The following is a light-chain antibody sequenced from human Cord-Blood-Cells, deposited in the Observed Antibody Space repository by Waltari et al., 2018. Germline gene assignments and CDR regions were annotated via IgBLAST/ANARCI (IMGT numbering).Light chain of an antibody. CDR1: QSISSW. CDR3: QQYNSYSWT. V-gene: IGKV1-5*01. Sequence: QMTQSPSTLSASVGDRVTITCRDSQSISSWLAWYQQKPGKAPKLLIYDASSLESGVPSRFSGSGSGTEFTLTISSLQPDDFATYYCQQYNSYSWTFGQGTKVEIK. CDR2: DAS. J-gene: IGKJ1*01.